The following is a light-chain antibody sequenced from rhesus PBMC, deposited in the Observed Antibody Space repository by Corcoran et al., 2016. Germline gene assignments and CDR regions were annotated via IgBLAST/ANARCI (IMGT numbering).Light chain of an antibody. CDR3: QQYVDLPWT. CDR2: AAS. CDR1: QDISTW. Sequence: DIQMTQSPSSLSASVGDKVTITCHSSQDISTWLAWYQQKPGKAPKPLIYAASSLQSGVPSRFSGSGSVTDYTLTFSSLQPEDFATYYCQQYVDLPWTFGQGTKVEIK. J-gene: IGKJ1*01. V-gene: IGKV1-19*01.